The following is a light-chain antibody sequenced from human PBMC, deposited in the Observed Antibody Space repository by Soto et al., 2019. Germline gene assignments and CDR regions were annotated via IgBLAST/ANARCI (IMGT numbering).Light chain of an antibody. CDR1: QSLLYNSNNKNY. CDR3: QQYYGTSPLT. J-gene: IGKJ4*01. CDR2: WAS. V-gene: IGKV4-1*01. Sequence: DIVMTQSPDSLAVSLGEGATINCKSSQSLLYNSNNKNYLAWYQQKPGQPPKVLIFWASTRESGVPDRFSGSGSGTDFTLTISSLQAEDVAVYYCQQYYGTSPLTFGGGTKVDIK.